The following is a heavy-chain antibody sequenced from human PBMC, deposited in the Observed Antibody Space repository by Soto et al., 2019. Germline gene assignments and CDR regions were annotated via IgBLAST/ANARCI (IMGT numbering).Heavy chain of an antibody. J-gene: IGHJ4*02. CDR1: GYTFTSYY. CDR2: INPNSGDT. V-gene: IGHV1-2*02. D-gene: IGHD2-21*02. Sequence: QAQLVQSGAEVKKPGASVKVSCEASGYTFTSYYMHWVRQAPGQGLEWMGWINPNSGDTKYAQKFRGRVTMTRDTSITTAYMEVKMLTSVDTALYYCARQLAYCGGDCFTEPVDYWGQGTLVTVSS. CDR3: ARQLAYCGGDCFTEPVDY.